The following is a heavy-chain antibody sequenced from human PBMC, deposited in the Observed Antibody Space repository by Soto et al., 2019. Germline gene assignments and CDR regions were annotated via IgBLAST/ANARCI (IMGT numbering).Heavy chain of an antibody. J-gene: IGHJ6*02. CDR3: AREGLDTAMVFYYYYGMDV. CDR1: GGSFSGYY. V-gene: IGHV4-34*01. CDR2: INHSGST. Sequence: SETLSLTCAVYGGSFSGYYWSWIRQPPGKGLEWIGEINHSGSTNYNPSLKSRVTISVDTSKNQFSLKRISVTAADTAVYYCAREGLDTAMVFYYYYGMDVWGQGTTVTVSS. D-gene: IGHD5-18*01.